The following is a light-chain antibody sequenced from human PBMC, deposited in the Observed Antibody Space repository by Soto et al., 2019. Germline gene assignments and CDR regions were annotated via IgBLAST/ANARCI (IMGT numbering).Light chain of an antibody. J-gene: IGLJ1*01. V-gene: IGLV2-8*02. CDR2: EIS. CDR1: TSDVGGYNY. Sequence: QFVLAQRPYASKHLGKSVAISCTATTSDVGGYNYVSWYQQHPGKAPKRMIYEISKRPSGVRDRFSGSKSGNTASLTLSVLQAEDEADYYCSTYAGSNNYVCGTGTKVTVL. CDR3: STYAGSNNYV.